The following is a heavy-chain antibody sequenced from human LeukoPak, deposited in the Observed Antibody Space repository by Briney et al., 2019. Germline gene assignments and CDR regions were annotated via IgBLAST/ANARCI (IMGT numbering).Heavy chain of an antibody. V-gene: IGHV4-30-4*01. CDR1: GGSISSGDYY. CDR2: IYYSGST. J-gene: IGHJ4*02. Sequence: SETLSLTCTVSGGSISSGDYYWSWIRQPPGKGLEWIGYIYYSGSTYYNPSLKSRVTISVDTSKNLFSLKLSSVTAADTAVYYCARERPDYGDYVLDYWGQGTLVTVSS. CDR3: ARERPDYGDYVLDY. D-gene: IGHD4-17*01.